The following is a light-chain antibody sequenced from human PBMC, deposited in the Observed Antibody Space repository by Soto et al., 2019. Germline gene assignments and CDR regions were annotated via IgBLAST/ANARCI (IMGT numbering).Light chain of an antibody. J-gene: IGLJ1*01. V-gene: IGLV2-11*01. CDR3: CSYAGTYTRV. CDR2: DVN. CDR1: SSDVDNYNN. Sequence: QSVLTQPRSVSGSPGQSVTISCTRTSSDVDNYNNVSWYQQHPGKAPKLLIYDVNKRPSGVPYRFSGSKSGNTASLTISGLQAGDEADYYCCSYAGTYTRVFGTGTKVTFL.